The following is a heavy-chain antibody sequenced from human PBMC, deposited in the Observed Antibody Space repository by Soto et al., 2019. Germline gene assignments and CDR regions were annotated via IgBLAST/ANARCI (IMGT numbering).Heavy chain of an antibody. CDR2: ISAYNGNT. V-gene: IGHV1-18*01. D-gene: IGHD3-9*01. Sequence: GESLKISCKASGYTFTSYGISWVRQAPGQGLEWMGWISAYNGNTNYAQKLQGRVTMTTDTSTSTAYMELRSLRSDDTAVYYCARGRARGFDWLALGYWRQGTLVTVSS. CDR1: GYTFTSYG. CDR3: ARGRARGFDWLALGY. J-gene: IGHJ4*02.